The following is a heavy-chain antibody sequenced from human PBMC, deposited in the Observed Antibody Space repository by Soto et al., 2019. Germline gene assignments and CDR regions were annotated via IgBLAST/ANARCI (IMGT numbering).Heavy chain of an antibody. CDR1: GFTFSDHY. V-gene: IGHV3-72*01. Sequence: EMQLVESGGGLVQPGGSLRLSCAASGFTFSDHYMDWVRQAPGKGLEWVGRIRNKANSYATEYAASVKGRCTISRDDSKHSLYLQLISLRTEDTAVYYCARVPVVAVAVAPRGCFDPWRQGTPVTVSS. CDR2: IRNKANSYAT. J-gene: IGHJ5*02. CDR3: ARVPVVAVAVAPRGCFDP. D-gene: IGHD2-2*01.